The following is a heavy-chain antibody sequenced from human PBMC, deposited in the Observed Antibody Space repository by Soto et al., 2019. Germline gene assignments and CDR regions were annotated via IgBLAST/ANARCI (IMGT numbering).Heavy chain of an antibody. CDR2: IRSKTHNYAT. Sequence: EVQLVESGGGLVQPGESLKLSCAASGFTLSGSAVHWVRQDSGKGLEWVGRIRSKTHNYATDYIASVKGRFTMSRDDSNNTAYLQMNGLKTDDTAVYYCTRSGGSYSFGYWGQGTLVTVSS. V-gene: IGHV3-73*02. CDR3: TRSGGSYSFGY. D-gene: IGHD1-26*01. CDR1: GFTLSGSA. J-gene: IGHJ4*02.